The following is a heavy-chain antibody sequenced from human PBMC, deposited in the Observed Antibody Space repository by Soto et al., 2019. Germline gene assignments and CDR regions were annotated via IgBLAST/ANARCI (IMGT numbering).Heavy chain of an antibody. D-gene: IGHD5-12*01. CDR3: ARVPQGGGYTVCFDY. V-gene: IGHV4-59*12. CDR2: IYYSGST. J-gene: IGHJ4*02. CDR1: GGSISSYY. Sequence: SETLSLTCTVSGGSISSYYWSWIRQPPGKGLEWIGYIYYSGSTYYNPSLKSRVTISVDTSKNQFSLKLSSVTAADTAVYYCARVPQGGGYTVCFDYWGQGTLVTVSS.